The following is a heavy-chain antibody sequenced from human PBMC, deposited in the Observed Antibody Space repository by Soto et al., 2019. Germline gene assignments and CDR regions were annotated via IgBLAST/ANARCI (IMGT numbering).Heavy chain of an antibody. D-gene: IGHD4-17*01. CDR2: ISSYNGNT. CDR1: GYTFSIYG. Sequence: GASVKVSCKASGYTFSIYGISWVRQAPGQGLEWMGWISSYNGNTNYAQKLQGRVTMTTDTSTSTAYMEQRSLRSDDTAVYYCARVSGDYYYFDYWGQGTLVTVSS. V-gene: IGHV1-18*01. CDR3: ARVSGDYYYFDY. J-gene: IGHJ4*02.